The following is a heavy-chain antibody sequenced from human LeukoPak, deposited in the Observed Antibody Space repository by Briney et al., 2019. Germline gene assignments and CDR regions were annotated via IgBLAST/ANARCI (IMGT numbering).Heavy chain of an antibody. V-gene: IGHV3-30*18. D-gene: IGHD4-23*01. J-gene: IGHJ6*02. CDR2: ISYDGSNK. CDR3: AKCGGSTFYYYYGMDV. CDR1: GFTFSSYG. Sequence: GGSLRLSCAASGFTFSSYGMHWVRQAPGKGLEWVAVISYDGSNKYYADSVKGRFTISRDNSKNTLYLQMNSLRAEDTAVYYCAKCGGSTFYYYYGMDVWGRGTTVTVSS.